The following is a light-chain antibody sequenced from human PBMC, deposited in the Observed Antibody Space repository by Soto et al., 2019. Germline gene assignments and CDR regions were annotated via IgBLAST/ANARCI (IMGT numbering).Light chain of an antibody. CDR3: QQYGSLPYT. CDR2: GAS. J-gene: IGKJ2*01. Sequence: ENVLTQSPGTLSLSPGERAILSCRASQNVDNNFLAWYQHKPGQAPRLLIYGASIRAAAIPDRFIGSGSGTDFTLSITRLDPEDFAVYHCQQYGSLPYTSGQGTKLDIK. V-gene: IGKV3-20*01. CDR1: QNVDNNF.